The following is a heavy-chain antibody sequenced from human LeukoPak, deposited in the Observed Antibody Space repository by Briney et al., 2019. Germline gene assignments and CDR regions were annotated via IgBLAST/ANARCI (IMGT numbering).Heavy chain of an antibody. CDR3: ARFSEWFDP. V-gene: IGHV4-59*08. J-gene: IGHJ5*02. Sequence: PSETLSLTCTVSGGSISSYYWSWIRQPPRKGLEWIGYIYYSGSTNYNPSLKSRVTISVDTSKNQFSLKLSSVTAADTAVYYCARFSEWFDPWGQGTLVTVSS. CDR2: IYYSGST. CDR1: GGSISSYY.